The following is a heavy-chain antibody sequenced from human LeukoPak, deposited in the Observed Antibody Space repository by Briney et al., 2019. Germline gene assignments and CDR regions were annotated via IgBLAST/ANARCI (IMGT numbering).Heavy chain of an antibody. CDR2: IYRSGST. J-gene: IGHJ5*02. CDR1: GGSISSGGYS. CDR3: ARGASGYSFSGGDWFDP. Sequence: SETLSLTCAVSGGSISSGGYSWSWIRQPPAKGLEWIGYIYRSGSTYYNPSLKSRVTISVDRSKNQFSLNLNSVTAADTAVYYCARGASGYSFSGGDWFDPWGQGTLVTVSS. D-gene: IGHD5-18*01. V-gene: IGHV4-30-2*01.